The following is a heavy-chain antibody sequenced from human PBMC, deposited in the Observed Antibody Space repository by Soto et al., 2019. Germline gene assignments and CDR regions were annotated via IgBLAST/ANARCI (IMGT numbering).Heavy chain of an antibody. CDR2: IKSKTDGGTT. CDR3: TTAPPVVIILNAFDI. Sequence: EVQLVESGGGLVKPGGSLRLSCAASGFTFSNAWMNWVRQAPGKGLEWVGRIKSKTDGGTTDYAAPVKGRFTISRDDSKNTLYLQMNSLKTEDTAVYYCTTAPPVVIILNAFDIWGQGTMVTVSS. J-gene: IGHJ3*02. CDR1: GFTFSNAW. D-gene: IGHD3-3*01. V-gene: IGHV3-15*07.